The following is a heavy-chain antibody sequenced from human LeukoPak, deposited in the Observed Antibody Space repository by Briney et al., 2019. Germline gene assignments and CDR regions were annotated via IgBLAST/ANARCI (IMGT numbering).Heavy chain of an antibody. CDR3: AREEGFCRSTSCSAPFDY. V-gene: IGHV1-2*02. D-gene: IGHD2-2*01. CDR2: INPNSGDT. CDR1: GYTFTGYY. Sequence: GASVKVSCKASGYTFTGYYMHWVRQAPGQGLEWMGWINPNSGDTIYAQKFQGRVTMTRDTSISTAYMELSRLRSDDTAVYYCAREEGFCRSTSCSAPFDYWGQGTLVTVS. J-gene: IGHJ4*02.